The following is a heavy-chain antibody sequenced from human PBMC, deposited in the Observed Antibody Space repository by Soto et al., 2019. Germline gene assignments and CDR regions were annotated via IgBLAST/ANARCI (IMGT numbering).Heavy chain of an antibody. Sequence: GGSLRLSCVASGFTFTTYWMSWVRQAPGKGLEWVADIRQDGGAQYYVDSVKGRFTISRDNAKNSVYLQMDSLRAEDTAVYYCVRGGHGSGSYLGSYWGQGILVTVSS. D-gene: IGHD3-10*01. CDR1: GFTFTTYW. J-gene: IGHJ4*02. CDR2: IRQDGGAQ. CDR3: VRGGHGSGSYLGSY. V-gene: IGHV3-7*03.